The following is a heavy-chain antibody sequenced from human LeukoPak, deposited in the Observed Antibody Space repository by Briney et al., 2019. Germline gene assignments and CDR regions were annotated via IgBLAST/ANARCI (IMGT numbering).Heavy chain of an antibody. Sequence: SETLSLTCTVSGGSISSSYYYWGWIRQPPGKGLEWIGSIYYSGSTYYNPSLKSRVTISVDTSKNQFSLKLRSVTAADTAVYYCARFIKRGYSGYDLVEYFDYWGQGTLVTVSS. CDR2: IYYSGST. CDR1: GGSISSSYYY. V-gene: IGHV4-39*01. J-gene: IGHJ4*02. D-gene: IGHD5-12*01. CDR3: ARFIKRGYSGYDLVEYFDY.